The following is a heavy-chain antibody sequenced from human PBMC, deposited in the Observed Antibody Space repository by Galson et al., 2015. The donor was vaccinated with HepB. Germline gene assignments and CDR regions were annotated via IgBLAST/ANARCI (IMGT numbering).Heavy chain of an antibody. V-gene: IGHV3-23*01. CDR2: ISGSGGNT. Sequence: LRLSCAASGFTFSSYAMSWVRQAPGKGLEWVSAISGSGGNTYHADSVKGRFTISRDNSKNTLYLQMNSLRAEDTAAYYCARGIRKAADYYFDYWGQGTLVTVSS. J-gene: IGHJ4*02. D-gene: IGHD6-25*01. CDR1: GFTFSSYA. CDR3: ARGIRKAADYYFDY.